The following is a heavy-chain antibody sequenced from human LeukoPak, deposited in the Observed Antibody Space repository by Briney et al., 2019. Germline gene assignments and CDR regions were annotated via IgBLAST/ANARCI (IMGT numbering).Heavy chain of an antibody. V-gene: IGHV4-61*05. CDR1: GGSITSSGYY. CDR3: ARRVVVTAMDQDAFDI. CDR2: IYYSGST. Sequence: SETLSLTCTVSGGSITSSGYYWNWIRQPPGKGLEWIGYIYYSGSTIYNPSLKSRVTISVDTSKNQFSLKLSSVTAADTAVYYCARRVVVTAMDQDAFDIWGQGTMVTVSS. J-gene: IGHJ3*02. D-gene: IGHD2-21*02.